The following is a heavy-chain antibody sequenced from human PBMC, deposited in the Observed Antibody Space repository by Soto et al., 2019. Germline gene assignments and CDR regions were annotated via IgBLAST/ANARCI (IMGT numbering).Heavy chain of an antibody. D-gene: IGHD3-3*01. V-gene: IGHV1-8*01. J-gene: IGHJ6*02. Sequence: GASVKVSCKASGYTFTSYDINWVRQATGQGLEWMGWMNPNSGNTGYAQKFQGRVTMTRNTSISTAYMELSSLRSEDTAVYYCAREYYDFWSGYYYYYYYGMDVWGQGTTVTVSS. CDR1: GYTFTSYD. CDR2: MNPNSGNT. CDR3: AREYYDFWSGYYYYYYYGMDV.